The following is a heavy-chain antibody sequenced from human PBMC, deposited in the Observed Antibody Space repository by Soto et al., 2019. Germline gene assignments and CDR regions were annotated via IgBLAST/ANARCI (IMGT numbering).Heavy chain of an antibody. CDR3: ARSRGAYCGGDCYSGFGY. D-gene: IGHD2-21*02. CDR2: IYPGDSDT. J-gene: IGHJ4*02. CDR1: GYSFTSYW. V-gene: IGHV5-51*01. Sequence: PGESLKISCKGSGYSFTSYWIGWVRQMPGKGLEWMGIIYPGDSDTRYSPSFQGQVTISADKSISTAYLQWSSLKASDTAMYYCARSRGAYCGGDCYSGFGYWGQGTLVTVSS.